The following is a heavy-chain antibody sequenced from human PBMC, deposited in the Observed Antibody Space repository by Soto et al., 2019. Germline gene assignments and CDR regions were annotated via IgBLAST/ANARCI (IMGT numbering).Heavy chain of an antibody. CDR1: GGTFSSYA. V-gene: IGHV1-69*13. J-gene: IGHJ4*02. CDR2: IIPIFGTA. D-gene: IGHD3-22*01. CDR3: ARDEMYYYDSSGYYNY. Sequence: SVKVSCKASGGTFSSYATSWVRQAPGQGLEWMGGIIPIFGTANYAQKFQGRVTITADESTSTAYMELSSLRSEDTAVYYCARDEMYYYDSSGYYNYWGQGTLVTVSS.